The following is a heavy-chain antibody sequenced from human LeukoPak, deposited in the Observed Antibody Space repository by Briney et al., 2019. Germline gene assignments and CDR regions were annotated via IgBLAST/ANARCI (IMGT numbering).Heavy chain of an antibody. Sequence: PGGSLRLSCAASGFTFSRYWMSWVRQAPGKGLEWVANIKQDGSEKYYVDSVKGRFTISRDNAKNSLSLQMNSLRAEDTAVYYCARDLRGKGDAFDIWGQGTMVTVSS. V-gene: IGHV3-7*04. CDR3: ARDLRGKGDAFDI. CDR2: IKQDGSEK. J-gene: IGHJ3*02. CDR1: GFTFSRYW.